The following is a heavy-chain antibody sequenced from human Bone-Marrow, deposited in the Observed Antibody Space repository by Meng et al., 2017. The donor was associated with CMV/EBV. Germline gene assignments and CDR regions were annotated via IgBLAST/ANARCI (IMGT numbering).Heavy chain of an antibody. CDR2: INPSDDT. V-gene: IGHV1-2*02. Sequence: HVNLVQAGAGMKKPGPSVNVSCKASGYTLIDYYIHWVRQAPGQWLEWMGWINPSDDTNYAQNFQGRVTMTRDMSINTVYMELSRLTSDDTAVYYCARSSGWSRFDHWGQGTLVTVSS. CDR3: ARSSGWSRFDH. CDR1: GYTLIDYY. D-gene: IGHD6-19*01. J-gene: IGHJ4*02.